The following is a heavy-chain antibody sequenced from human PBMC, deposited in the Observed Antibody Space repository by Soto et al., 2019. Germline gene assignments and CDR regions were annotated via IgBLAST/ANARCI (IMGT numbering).Heavy chain of an antibody. CDR2: IYPGDSDT. Sequence: GESLKISCKGSGYSFTSYWIGWVRQMPGKGLEWMGIIYPGDSDTRYSPSFQGQVTISADKSISTAYLQWSSLKASDTAMYYWARIYGDNYYYYYMDVWGKGTTVTVSS. CDR1: GYSFTSYW. D-gene: IGHD4-17*01. CDR3: ARIYGDNYYYYYMDV. J-gene: IGHJ6*03. V-gene: IGHV5-51*01.